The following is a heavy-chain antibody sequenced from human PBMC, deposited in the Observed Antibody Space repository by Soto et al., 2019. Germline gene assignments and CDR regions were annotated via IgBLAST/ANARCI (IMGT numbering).Heavy chain of an antibody. J-gene: IGHJ4*02. CDR3: GRGPGGRGDY. V-gene: IGHV3-23*01. D-gene: IGHD3-10*01. CDR2: ISGSGGST. Sequence: EVQLLESGGGLVQPGGSLRLSCAASGFTFSSYAMSWVRQAPGKGLEWVSAISGSGGSTYYADSVKGRFAISRDNSKNTLELEMTGLRGEDRAVYYGGRGPGGRGDYWGQGTLVTVSS. CDR1: GFTFSSYA.